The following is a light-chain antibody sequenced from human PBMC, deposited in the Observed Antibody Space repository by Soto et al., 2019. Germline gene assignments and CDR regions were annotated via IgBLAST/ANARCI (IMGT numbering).Light chain of an antibody. Sequence: IQMTRSPSSVSAPLVDRVPITCRASQCISSWLAWYQQKPGKAPQLLIYRESSLQSGVPSRFSGSGSGTDFTLTISSLEPEDFATYYCIQDYPTWTVGKGNQVDIK. V-gene: IGKV1-12*01. CDR3: IQDYPTWT. CDR1: QCISSW. CDR2: RES. J-gene: IGKJ1*01.